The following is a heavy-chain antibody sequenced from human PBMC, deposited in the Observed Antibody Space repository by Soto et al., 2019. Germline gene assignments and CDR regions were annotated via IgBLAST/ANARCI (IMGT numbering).Heavy chain of an antibody. V-gene: IGHV3-13*01. Sequence: XGSLRLSCEASGFTFSGFDMHRVRQPTGKGLEWVSTIGTAGDTYYAVSVKGRFTISRDNAKNSLSLQMNSLRAGDTAVYFCARGQEVGAHFFDSWGQGTQVTVSS. CDR1: GFTFSGFD. CDR3: ARGQEVGAHFFDS. CDR2: IGTAGDT. J-gene: IGHJ4*02. D-gene: IGHD2-15*01.